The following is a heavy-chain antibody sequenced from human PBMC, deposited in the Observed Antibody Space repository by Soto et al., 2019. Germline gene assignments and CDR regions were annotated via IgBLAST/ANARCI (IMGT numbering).Heavy chain of an antibody. D-gene: IGHD3-10*01. V-gene: IGHV4-59*01. CDR2: IYYSGST. J-gene: IGHJ4*02. CDR1: GGSISSYY. CDR3: ARLYYGSGSYYEYFDY. Sequence: SETLSLTCTVSGGSISSYYWSWIRQPPGKGLEWIGYIYYSGSTNYNPSLKSRVTISVDTSKNQFSLKLSSVTAADTAVYYCARLYYGSGSYYEYFDYWGQGTLVTVSS.